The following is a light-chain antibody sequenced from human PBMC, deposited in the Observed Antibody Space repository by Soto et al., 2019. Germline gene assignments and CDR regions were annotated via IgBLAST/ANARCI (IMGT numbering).Light chain of an antibody. J-gene: IGKJ1*01. CDR3: QHYVTSLTT. V-gene: IGKV3-20*01. Sequence: EIVWTQSPGTLSLSPGERATLSCGASQSVTSNYLAWYQQKPGQAPRLLIFGASIRVTGIPDRFIGSGSGTDFTLTISRLEPEDFAVYYCQHYVTSLTTFGQGTKMDIK. CDR2: GAS. CDR1: QSVTSNY.